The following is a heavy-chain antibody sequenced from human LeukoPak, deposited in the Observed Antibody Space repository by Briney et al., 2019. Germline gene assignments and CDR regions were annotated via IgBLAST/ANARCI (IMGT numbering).Heavy chain of an antibody. Sequence: GASVKVSCKASGYTFTSYGISWVRQAPGQGLEWMGWISAYNGNTNYAQKLQGRVTMTRDMSTSTVYMELSSLRSEDTAVYYCAGSSVYYMDVWGKGTTVTISS. J-gene: IGHJ6*03. D-gene: IGHD5/OR15-5a*01. CDR2: ISAYNGNT. CDR3: AGSSVYYMDV. CDR1: GYTFTSYG. V-gene: IGHV1-18*01.